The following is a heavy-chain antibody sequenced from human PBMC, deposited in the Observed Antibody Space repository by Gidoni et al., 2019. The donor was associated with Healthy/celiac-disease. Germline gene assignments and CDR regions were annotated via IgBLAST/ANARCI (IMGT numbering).Heavy chain of an antibody. V-gene: IGHV4-59*01. D-gene: IGHD3-22*01. CDR3: ARGGSSGYYYDWYFDL. CDR2: IYYSGST. CDR1: GGSIISYY. Sequence: QVQLQESGPGLVKPSETLSLTCTVSGGSIISYYWSWIRQPPGKGLEWIGYIYYSGSTNYNPSLKSRVTISVDTSKNQFSLKLSSVTAADTAVYYCARGGSSGYYYDWYFDLWGRGTLVTVSS. J-gene: IGHJ2*01.